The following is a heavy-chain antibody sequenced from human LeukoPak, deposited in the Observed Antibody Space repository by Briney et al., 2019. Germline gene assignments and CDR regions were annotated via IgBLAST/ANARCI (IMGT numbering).Heavy chain of an antibody. CDR1: GFTFSSYW. CDR3: ARDLGYDFWSAYFGMDV. D-gene: IGHD3-3*01. CDR2: INSDGSST. V-gene: IGHV3-74*01. J-gene: IGHJ6*02. Sequence: GGSLRLSCAASGFTFSSYWMHWVRQAPGKGLVWVSRINSDGSSTSYADSVKGRFTISRDNAKNTLYLQMNSLRAEDTAVYYCARDLGYDFWSAYFGMDVWGQGTTVTVSS.